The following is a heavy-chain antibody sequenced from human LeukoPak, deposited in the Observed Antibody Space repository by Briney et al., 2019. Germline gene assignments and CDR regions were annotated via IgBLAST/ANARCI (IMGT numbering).Heavy chain of an antibody. V-gene: IGHV4-59*12. J-gene: IGHJ4*02. CDR2: IYYSGST. CDR1: GGSFSTYY. Sequence: SETLSLTCTVSGGSFSTYYWSWIRQPPGKGLEWIGYIYYSGSTNYNPSLKSRVTISVDTSKNQFSLKLSSVTAADTAVYYCARGTMTTVTYYFDYWGQGTLVTVSS. CDR3: ARGTMTTVTYYFDY. D-gene: IGHD4-17*01.